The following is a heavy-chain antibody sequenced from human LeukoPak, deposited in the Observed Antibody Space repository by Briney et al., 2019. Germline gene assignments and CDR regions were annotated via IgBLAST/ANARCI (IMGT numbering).Heavy chain of an antibody. CDR3: AKDRATVTYYYYYGMDV. Sequence: GGSLRLSCAASGFTFSSYAMSWVRQAPGKGLEWVSAFSGSGGSTYYADSVKGRFTISRDNSKNTLYLQMNSLRAEDTAVYYCAKDRATVTYYYYYGMDVWGQGTTVTVSS. CDR2: FSGSGGST. J-gene: IGHJ6*02. CDR1: GFTFSSYA. V-gene: IGHV3-23*01. D-gene: IGHD4-17*01.